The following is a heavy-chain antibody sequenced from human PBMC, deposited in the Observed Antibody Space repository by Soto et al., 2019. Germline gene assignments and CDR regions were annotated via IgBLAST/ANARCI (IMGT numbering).Heavy chain of an antibody. Sequence: SETLSLTCTVSGGSISSSRYYWGWIRQPPGKGLEWIGNIYYSGNTYFNPSLKSRVTISVDTSNNKFSLKLSSVTAADTAVYYCARQGYYEPHYGMDVWGQGTTVTAP. CDR2: IYYSGNT. J-gene: IGHJ6*02. V-gene: IGHV4-39*01. CDR3: ARQGYYEPHYGMDV. CDR1: GGSISSSRYY. D-gene: IGHD3-3*01.